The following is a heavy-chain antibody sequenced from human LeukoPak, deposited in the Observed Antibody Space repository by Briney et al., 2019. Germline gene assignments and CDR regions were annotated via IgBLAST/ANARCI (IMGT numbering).Heavy chain of an antibody. V-gene: IGHV3-23*01. CDR3: AKDPSLSLWFDP. CDR2: ISGSGGST. Sequence: PGGSLRLSCAASGFTFSSYAMSWVRQAPGKGLEWVSAISGSGGSTYYADSVRGRFTISRDNSKNTLYLQMNSLRAEDTAVYYCAKDPSLSLWFDPWGQGTLVTVSS. J-gene: IGHJ5*02. D-gene: IGHD3-16*01. CDR1: GFTFSSYA.